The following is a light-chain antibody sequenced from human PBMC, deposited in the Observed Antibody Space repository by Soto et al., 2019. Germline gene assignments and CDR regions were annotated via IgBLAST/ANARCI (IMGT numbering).Light chain of an antibody. V-gene: IGLV2-11*01. CDR3: CSYAGRYTWV. J-gene: IGLJ2*01. CDR2: DVS. Sequence: QSALTQPRSVSGSPGQSGTISCTGTSSDVGGYHYVSWYQQHPGKAPKLMLYDVSKRPSGVPDRFSGSKSGNTASLTISGLQAEDEADYYCCSYAGRYTWVFGGGTKVTVL. CDR1: SSDVGGYHY.